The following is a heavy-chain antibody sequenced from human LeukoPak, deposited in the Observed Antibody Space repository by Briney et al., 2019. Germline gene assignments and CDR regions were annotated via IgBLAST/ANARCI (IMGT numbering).Heavy chain of an antibody. V-gene: IGHV1-24*01. J-gene: IGHJ5*02. D-gene: IGHD3-22*01. CDR1: GYTLTELS. CDR3: ATALYDSSGYPQGFDP. CDR2: FDPEDGET. Sequence: ASVKVSCKVSGYTLTELSMHWVRQAPGKGLEWMGGFDPEDGETIYAQKFQGGVTMTEDTSTDTAYMELSSLRSEDTAVYYCATALYDSSGYPQGFDPWGQGTLVTVSS.